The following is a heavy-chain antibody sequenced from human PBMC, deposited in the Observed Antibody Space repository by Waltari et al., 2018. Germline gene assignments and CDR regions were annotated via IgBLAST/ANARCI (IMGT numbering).Heavy chain of an antibody. J-gene: IGHJ5*02. CDR3: ARGVPPYGSGSYYNLRWFDP. D-gene: IGHD3-10*01. CDR1: GGSFSGYY. V-gene: IGHV4-34*01. Sequence: QVQLQQWGAGLLKPSETLSLTCAVYGGSFSGYYWSWIRQPPGKGREWIGEINHSGSTHYNPSLKSRVTISVDTSKNQFSLKLSSVTAADTAVYYCARGVPPYGSGSYYNLRWFDPWGQGTLVTVSS. CDR2: INHSGST.